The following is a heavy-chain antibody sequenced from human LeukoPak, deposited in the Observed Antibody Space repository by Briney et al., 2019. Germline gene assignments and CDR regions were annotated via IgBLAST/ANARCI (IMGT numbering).Heavy chain of an antibody. CDR1: GFSLSTSGMR. CDR2: IDWNDDK. Sequence: SGPALVKPTQTLTLTCTFSGFSLSTSGMRVTWIRQPPGKALEWLARIDWNDDKFYSTSLKTRLTISKDTSKSQVVLTMTNVDPVDTGTYYSARMGGNYQFDSWGQGTLVTVSS. J-gene: IGHJ4*02. V-gene: IGHV2-70*04. D-gene: IGHD1-26*01. CDR3: ARMGGNYQFDS.